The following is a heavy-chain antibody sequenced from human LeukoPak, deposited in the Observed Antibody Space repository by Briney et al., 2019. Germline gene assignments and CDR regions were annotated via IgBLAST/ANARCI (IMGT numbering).Heavy chain of an antibody. CDR3: ATVVVVPAAPNWFDP. J-gene: IGHJ5*02. CDR2: IYYSGST. Sequence: SETLSLTCTVSGGSISSYYWSWIRQPPGKGLEWIGYIYYSGSTNYNPSLKSRVTISVDTSKNQFSLKLSSVTAADTAVYYCATVVVVPAAPNWFDPWGQGTLVTVSS. D-gene: IGHD2-2*01. CDR1: GGSISSYY. V-gene: IGHV4-59*08.